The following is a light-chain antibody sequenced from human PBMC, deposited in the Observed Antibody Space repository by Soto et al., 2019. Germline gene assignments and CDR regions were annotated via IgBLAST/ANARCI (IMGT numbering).Light chain of an antibody. V-gene: IGKV3-20*01. CDR3: QQYDSSPFT. Sequence: EIVLTQSPGTLSLSPGERATLSCRASQSFTSSYLAWYQQKPGQAPRLLIYGASSRATGIPDRFSGSGSGTDFTLTISRLEPEDFAVFSCQQYDSSPFTFGPGTKVDIK. J-gene: IGKJ3*01. CDR2: GAS. CDR1: QSFTSSY.